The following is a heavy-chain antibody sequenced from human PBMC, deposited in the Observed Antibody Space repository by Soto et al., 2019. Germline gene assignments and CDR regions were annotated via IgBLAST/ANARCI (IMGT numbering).Heavy chain of an antibody. CDR1: GFSLTTRQVG. CDR2: IYWDNDK. Sequence: QITLKESGPTLVDPTQTLTLTCTFSGFSLTTRQVGVGWIRQPPGQALEWLAVIYWDNDKRYSPSLERRLTVTKDTSKNQVVLTMPNMDPMDTATYYCAHLMITYGGVIADDAFDIWGQGTMVTVSS. V-gene: IGHV2-5*02. J-gene: IGHJ3*02. D-gene: IGHD3-16*02. CDR3: AHLMITYGGVIADDAFDI.